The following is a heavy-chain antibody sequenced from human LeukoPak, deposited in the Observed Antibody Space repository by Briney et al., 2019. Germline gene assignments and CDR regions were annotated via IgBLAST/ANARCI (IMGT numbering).Heavy chain of an antibody. V-gene: IGHV7-4-1*02. CDR3: ARETAVSSSGWYPYYYGMDV. J-gene: IGHJ6*02. CDR2: INTNTGNP. CDR1: GYTFTSYA. D-gene: IGHD6-19*01. Sequence: ASVKVSCKASGYTFTSYAMNWVRQAPGQGLEWMGWINTNTGNPTYAQGFTGRFVFSLDTSVSTAYLQISSLKAEDTAVYYCARETAVSSSGWYPYYYGMDVWGQGTTVTVSS.